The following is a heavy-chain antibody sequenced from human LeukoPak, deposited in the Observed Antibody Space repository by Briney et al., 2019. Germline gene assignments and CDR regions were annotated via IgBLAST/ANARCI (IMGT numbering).Heavy chain of an antibody. CDR2: IYYSGST. CDR1: GGSISSYY. J-gene: IGHJ5*02. D-gene: IGHD3-3*01. Sequence: SETLSLTCTVSGGSISSYYWSWIRQPPGKGLEWIGYIYYSGSTNYNPSLKSRVTISVDTSKNQFSLKLSSVTAADTAVYYCARGTAIDFWSGPNWFDPWGQGTLVTVSS. CDR3: ARGTAIDFWSGPNWFDP. V-gene: IGHV4-59*01.